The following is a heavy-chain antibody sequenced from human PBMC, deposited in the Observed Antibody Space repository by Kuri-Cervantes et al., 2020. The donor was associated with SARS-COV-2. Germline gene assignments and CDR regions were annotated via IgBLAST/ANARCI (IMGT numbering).Heavy chain of an antibody. J-gene: IGHJ3*02. D-gene: IGHD5-24*01. Sequence: SETLSLTCTVSGGSISSSSYYWGWIRQPPGKGLEWIGSIYYSGSTYYNPSLKSRVTISVDTSKNQFSLKLSSATAADTAVYYCARDKFEMATIPDAFDIWGQGTMVTVSS. CDR3: ARDKFEMATIPDAFDI. V-gene: IGHV4-39*07. CDR2: IYYSGST. CDR1: GGSISSSSYY.